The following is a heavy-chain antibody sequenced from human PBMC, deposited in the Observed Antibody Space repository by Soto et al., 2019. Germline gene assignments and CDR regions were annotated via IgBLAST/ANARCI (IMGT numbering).Heavy chain of an antibody. V-gene: IGHV3-9*01. J-gene: IGHJ3*02. D-gene: IGHD3-16*02. Sequence: EVQLVESGGGLVQPGRSLRLSCAASGFTFDDYAMHWVRQAPGKVLAWVSGMSWNSGTIGYADSVKGRFTISRDNAKNSVYLQMNSLRAEDTALYYCAPWRSYRLNDAFDIWGEGTMVTGSS. CDR1: GFTFDDYA. CDR2: MSWNSGTI. CDR3: APWRSYRLNDAFDI.